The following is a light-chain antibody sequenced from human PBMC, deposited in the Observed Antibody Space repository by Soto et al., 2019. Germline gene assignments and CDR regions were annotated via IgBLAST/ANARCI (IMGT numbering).Light chain of an antibody. V-gene: IGKV1-5*03. CDR2: KAS. J-gene: IGKJ1*01. CDR1: QSINMW. Sequence: DIQMTQSPSTLSASVGDRVTITCRASQSINMWLAWYQQKPGKAPKVLIHKASSLESGVPSRFSGSGSGTEFTLTISSLQPDDFATYYCQQYNDYWWTFGQGTKVDIK. CDR3: QQYNDYWWT.